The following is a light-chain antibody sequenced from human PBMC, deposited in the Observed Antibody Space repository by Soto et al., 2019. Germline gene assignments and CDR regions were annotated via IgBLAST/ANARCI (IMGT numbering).Light chain of an antibody. Sequence: EIVLTQSPGTLSLSPGERATLSCRASQSVSSSYLAWYQQKPGQAPRLLIYGASSRATGIPDRFSGSGSGTDSTLTISRLEPEDVAVYYCQHYGSSPITFGQGTRLEIK. J-gene: IGKJ5*01. V-gene: IGKV3-20*01. CDR2: GAS. CDR3: QHYGSSPIT. CDR1: QSVSSSY.